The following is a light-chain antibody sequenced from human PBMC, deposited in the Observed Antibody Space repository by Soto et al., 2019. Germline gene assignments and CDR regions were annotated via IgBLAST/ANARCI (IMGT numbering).Light chain of an antibody. CDR1: QGISNY. V-gene: IGKV1-27*01. CDR3: QKYDSAPWT. J-gene: IGKJ1*01. CDR2: AAS. Sequence: DIQMTQSPSSLSASVRDRVTITCRASQGISNYLAWYQQKPGKDPKLLIYAASTLQSGVPSRFSGGGSGTDFSLTISSLQPEDVATYYCQKYDSAPWTFGQGTKVEIK.